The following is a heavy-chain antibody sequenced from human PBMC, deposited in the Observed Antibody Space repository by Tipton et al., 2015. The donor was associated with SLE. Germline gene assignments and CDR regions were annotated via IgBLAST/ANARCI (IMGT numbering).Heavy chain of an antibody. D-gene: IGHD3-10*01. CDR2: ISYDGSYK. J-gene: IGHJ1*01. V-gene: IGHV3-30*03. CDR1: GFTFSTYG. CDR3: ARDRRGASVPRDFQH. Sequence: SLRLSCAASGFTFSTYGMHWVRQAPGKGLEWVTIISYDGSYKYYADSVKGRFTISRDNSRSSLYLQMNSLRADDTAVYYCARDRRGASVPRDFQHWGQGTLVTVSS.